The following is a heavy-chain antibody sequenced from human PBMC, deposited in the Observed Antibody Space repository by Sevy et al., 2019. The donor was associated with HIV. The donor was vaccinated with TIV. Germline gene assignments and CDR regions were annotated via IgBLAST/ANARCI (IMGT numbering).Heavy chain of an antibody. Sequence: GGSLRLSCAASGFTFSSYDMHWVRQATGKGLEWVSAIGTAGDTYYPGSVKGRFTISRENAKNPLYLQMNSLRAGDTAVYYCARMGTGADYDYWGQGTLVTVSS. CDR2: IGTAGDT. V-gene: IGHV3-13*01. J-gene: IGHJ4*02. CDR3: ARMGTGADYDY. D-gene: IGHD1-26*01. CDR1: GFTFSSYD.